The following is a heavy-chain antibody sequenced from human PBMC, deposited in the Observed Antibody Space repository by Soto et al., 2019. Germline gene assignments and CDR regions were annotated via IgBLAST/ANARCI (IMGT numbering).Heavy chain of an antibody. CDR2: INGGGASA. D-gene: IGHD3-10*02. J-gene: IGHJ2*01. V-gene: IGHV3-23*01. Sequence: PGKGLEWVSIINGGGASAYYADSVKGRFTISRNNSKNTLDLQMNSLRVEDTAIFFFQAEDGIRDVRSVSAFLLNRSSDL. CDR3: QAEDGIRDVRSVSAFLLNRSSDL.